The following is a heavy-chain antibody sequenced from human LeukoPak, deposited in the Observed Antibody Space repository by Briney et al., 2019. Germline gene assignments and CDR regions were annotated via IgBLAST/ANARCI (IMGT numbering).Heavy chain of an antibody. CDR3: ARCDPYYFDS. D-gene: IGHD2-21*02. Sequence: SGTLSLTCAVSGGSISSGNWWSWVRQAPGKGLEWIGEIYHSGSTNYNPSLKSRVAISVDKSKNQFSLNLSSMTAADTAVYYCARCDPYYFDSWGQGTLVTVSS. V-gene: IGHV4-4*02. J-gene: IGHJ4*02. CDR2: IYHSGST. CDR1: GGSISSGNW.